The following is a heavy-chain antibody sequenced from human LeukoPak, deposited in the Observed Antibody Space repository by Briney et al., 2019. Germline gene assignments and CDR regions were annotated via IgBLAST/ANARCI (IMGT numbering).Heavy chain of an antibody. CDR1: GHTFTGYY. J-gene: IGHJ4*02. CDR3: ARATILTGYPVFDY. CDR2: INPNSGAT. D-gene: IGHD3-9*01. Sequence: ASVKVSCKASGHTFTGYYMHWVRQAPGQGLEWMGWINPNSGATNYAQKFQGRVTMTRDTSISTAYMELSRLRSDDTAVYYCARATILTGYPVFDYWGQGTLVTVSS. V-gene: IGHV1-2*02.